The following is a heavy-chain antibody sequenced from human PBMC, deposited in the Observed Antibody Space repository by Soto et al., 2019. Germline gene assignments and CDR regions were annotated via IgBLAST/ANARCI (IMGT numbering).Heavy chain of an antibody. D-gene: IGHD3-10*01. CDR1: GFTFSTYG. Sequence: QVQLVESGGGMVQPGRSLRLSCATSGFTFSTYGMHWVRQAPGKGLEWVARIWDDGGKTFYADSVKGRFTISRDNSKNTLDLQMNSLGAEDAAVYYCARGVLDDWCQGTTVTVSS. CDR2: IWDDGGKT. CDR3: ARGVLDD. V-gene: IGHV3-33*01. J-gene: IGHJ6*02.